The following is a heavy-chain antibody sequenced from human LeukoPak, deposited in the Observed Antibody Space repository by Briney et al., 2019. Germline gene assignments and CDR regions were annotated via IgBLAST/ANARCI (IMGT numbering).Heavy chain of an antibody. V-gene: IGHV1-2*02. J-gene: IGHJ4*02. Sequence: ASVKVSCKASGHTFTGYYMHWVRQAPGQGLEWMGWINPNSGGTNYAQKFQGRVTMTRDTSISTAYMELSRLRSDDTAVYYCARGDILTGYYKGYYFDYWGQGTLVTVSS. D-gene: IGHD3-9*01. CDR2: INPNSGGT. CDR1: GHTFTGYY. CDR3: ARGDILTGYYKGYYFDY.